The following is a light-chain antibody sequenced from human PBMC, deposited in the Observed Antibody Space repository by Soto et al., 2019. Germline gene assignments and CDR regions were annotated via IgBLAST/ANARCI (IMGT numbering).Light chain of an antibody. J-gene: IGLJ3*02. Sequence: QSALTQPASVSGSPGQSITISCTGTSSDVGGYNHVSWYQQHPGKAPQLMIYEVTNRPSGVSNRFSGSKSGNTASLTISGLQAEDEADYYCSSYTSSSTVVFGGGTKVTVL. V-gene: IGLV2-14*01. CDR2: EVT. CDR1: SSDVGGYNH. CDR3: SSYTSSSTVV.